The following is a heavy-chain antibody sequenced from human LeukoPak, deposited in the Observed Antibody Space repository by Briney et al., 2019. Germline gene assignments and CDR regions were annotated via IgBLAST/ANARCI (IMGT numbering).Heavy chain of an antibody. V-gene: IGHV3-48*03. J-gene: IGHJ4*02. Sequence: GGSLRLSCAASGFTFSSYEMNWVRQAPGKGLEWVSYISSSGSTIYYADSVEGRFTISRDNAKNSLYLHMNSLRAEDTAVYYCARDRNYYDSSGLFTPSSVWFDYWGQGTLVTVSS. CDR2: ISSSGSTI. CDR3: ARDRNYYDSSGLFTPSSVWFDY. CDR1: GFTFSSYE. D-gene: IGHD3-22*01.